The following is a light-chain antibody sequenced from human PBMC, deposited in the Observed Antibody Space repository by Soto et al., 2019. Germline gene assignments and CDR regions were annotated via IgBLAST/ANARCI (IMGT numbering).Light chain of an antibody. CDR1: QSVSSSY. V-gene: IGKV3-20*01. CDR3: QQYGSSPPRIT. Sequence: EIVLTQSPGTLSLSPGERATLSCRASQSVSSSYLAWYQQKPGQAPRLLIYGASSRATGIPDRFSGSGSGTDFTLTISRLEPDDVAVYYCQQYGSSPPRITFGPGTKVDIK. J-gene: IGKJ3*01. CDR2: GAS.